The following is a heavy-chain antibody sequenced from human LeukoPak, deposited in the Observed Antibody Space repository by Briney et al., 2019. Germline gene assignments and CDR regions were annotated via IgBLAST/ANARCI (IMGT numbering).Heavy chain of an antibody. Sequence: SETLSLTCTVSGGSISSGGYYWSWIRQHPGKGLEWIGYIYYSGSTYYNPSLKSRLTISVDTSKNQFSLKLSSVTAADTAVYYCARGKDYGDYWYFDLWGRGTLVTASS. CDR1: GGSISSGGYY. CDR3: ARGKDYGDYWYFDL. CDR2: IYYSGST. V-gene: IGHV4-31*03. J-gene: IGHJ2*01. D-gene: IGHD4-17*01.